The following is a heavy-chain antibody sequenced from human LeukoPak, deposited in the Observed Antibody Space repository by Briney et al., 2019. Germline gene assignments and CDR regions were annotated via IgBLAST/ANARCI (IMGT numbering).Heavy chain of an antibody. D-gene: IGHD4/OR15-4a*01. V-gene: IGHV3-30*02. CDR2: ISYDGSRK. CDR1: GFTFCNYG. J-gene: IGHJ4*02. Sequence: GGALRLSCAPCGFTFCNYGMHWVRQAPGKRLEWVAHISYDGSRKEYADSVKRRFTMSRDNSKNTLYLKMNSMRAEDTAVYYCAKNFFANEYGEVFDYWGQGTLVTVSS. CDR3: AKNFFANEYGEVFDY.